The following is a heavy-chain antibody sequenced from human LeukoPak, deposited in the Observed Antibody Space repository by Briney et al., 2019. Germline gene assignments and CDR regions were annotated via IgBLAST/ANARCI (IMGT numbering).Heavy chain of an antibody. CDR3: ARGYYYDSSGYFLDF. J-gene: IGHJ4*02. Sequence: PSETLSLTCSVSGGSTSSYYWSWIRQPPGKELEWIGYIYYSGSTNYNPSLKSRVTISLDTAKNQFSLKLSSVTAADTAVYYCARGYYYDSSGYFLDFWGQGTLVTVSS. CDR1: GGSTSSYY. V-gene: IGHV4-59*01. CDR2: IYYSGST. D-gene: IGHD3-22*01.